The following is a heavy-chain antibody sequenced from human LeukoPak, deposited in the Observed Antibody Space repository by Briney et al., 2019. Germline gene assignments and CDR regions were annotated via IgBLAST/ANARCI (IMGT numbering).Heavy chain of an antibody. Sequence: ASVKVSCKASGYTFTSYYMHWVRQAPGQGLEWMGWINPNSGGTNYAQKFQGRVTMTRDTSISTAYMELSRLRSDDTAVYYCARVVGRGIAAVTFDPWGQGTLVTVSS. CDR3: ARVVGRGIAAVTFDP. V-gene: IGHV1-2*02. D-gene: IGHD6-13*01. CDR1: GYTFTSYY. CDR2: INPNSGGT. J-gene: IGHJ5*02.